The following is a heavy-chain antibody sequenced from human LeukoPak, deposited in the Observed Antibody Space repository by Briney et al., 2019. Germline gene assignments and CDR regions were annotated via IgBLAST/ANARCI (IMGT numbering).Heavy chain of an antibody. V-gene: IGHV1-69*13. J-gene: IGHJ6*02. CDR2: IIPIFGTA. Sequence: ASVKVSCKVSGYTLTELSMHWVRQAPGKGLEWMGGIIPIFGTANYAQKFQGRVTITADESTSTAYMELSSLRSEDTAVYYCARVVAIAELRAYYYYYYGMDVWGQGTTVTVSS. CDR3: ARVVAIAELRAYYYYYYGMDV. D-gene: IGHD1-26*01. CDR1: GYTLTELS.